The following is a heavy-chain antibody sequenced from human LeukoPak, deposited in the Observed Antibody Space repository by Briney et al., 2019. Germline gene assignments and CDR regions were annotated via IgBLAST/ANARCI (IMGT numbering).Heavy chain of an antibody. D-gene: IGHD6-19*01. CDR3: ARGESARRNIAVAGISDY. CDR2: INPSGGST. V-gene: IGHV1-46*01. J-gene: IGHJ4*02. CDR1: GYTFTSYY. Sequence: ASVKVSCKASGYTFTSYYMHWVRQAPGQGLEWMGIINPSGGSTSYAQKFQGRVTMTRDTSTNTVYMELSSLRAEDTAVYYCARGESARRNIAVAGISDYWGQGTLVTVSS.